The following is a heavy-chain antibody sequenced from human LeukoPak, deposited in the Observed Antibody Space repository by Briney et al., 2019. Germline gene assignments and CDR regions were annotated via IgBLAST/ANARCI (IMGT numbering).Heavy chain of an antibody. CDR1: GDSVSSNSAA. Sequence: SQTLSLTCAISGDSVSSNSAAWNWIRQSPSRGLEWLGRTYYRSKWYNDYAVSVKSRITINPDTSKNQFSLQLNSVTPEDTAVYYCARAGWFGEVPGYNWFDPWGQGTLVTVSS. V-gene: IGHV6-1*01. J-gene: IGHJ5*02. D-gene: IGHD3-10*01. CDR3: ARAGWFGEVPGYNWFDP. CDR2: TYYRSKWYN.